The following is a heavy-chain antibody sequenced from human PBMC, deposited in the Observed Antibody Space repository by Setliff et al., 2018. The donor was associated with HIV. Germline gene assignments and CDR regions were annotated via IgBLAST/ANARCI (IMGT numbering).Heavy chain of an antibody. CDR1: GGTFRKDT. CDR3: ARATPGEHLVLHY. D-gene: IGHD6-13*01. J-gene: IGHJ4*02. Sequence: ASVKVSCKASGGTFRKDTITWVRQAPGQGLEWMGGIVPVFGPGNSAQKFQGRVTITADESTSTVYMEVSSLKSEDTAVDYCARATPGEHLVLHYWGQGTLVTVSS. CDR2: IVPVFGPG. V-gene: IGHV1-69*13.